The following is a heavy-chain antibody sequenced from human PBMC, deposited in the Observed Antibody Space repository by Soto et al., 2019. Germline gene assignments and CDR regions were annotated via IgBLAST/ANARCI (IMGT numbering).Heavy chain of an antibody. CDR1: GFDFNNAW. CDR2: IRSKVHGETT. CDR3: TTDSYTSMRVVRFDY. V-gene: IGHV3-15*07. Sequence: GGSLRLSCAASGFDFNNAWINWVRQAPGKGLEWIGRIRSKVHGETTDFDVPVRGRFAITRDDSRNKVNMQINELNTEYTAMYYCTTDSYTSMRVVRFDYWGLGTRVTVSS. J-gene: IGHJ4*01. D-gene: IGHD3-3*01.